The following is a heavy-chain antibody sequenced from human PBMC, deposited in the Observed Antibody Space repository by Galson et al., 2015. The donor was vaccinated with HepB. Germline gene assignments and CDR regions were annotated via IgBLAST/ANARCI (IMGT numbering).Heavy chain of an antibody. V-gene: IGHV1-18*04. CDR1: GYTFTSYG. CDR2: ISAYNGNT. J-gene: IGHJ6*02. D-gene: IGHD3-10*01. CDR3: ARESTMVRGVIIFRYYYGMDV. Sequence: SVKVSCKASGYTFTSYGISWVRQAPGQGLEWMGWISAYNGNTNYAQKLQGRVTMTTDTSTSTAYMELRSLRSDDTAVYYCARESTMVRGVIIFRYYYGMDVWGQGTTVTVSS.